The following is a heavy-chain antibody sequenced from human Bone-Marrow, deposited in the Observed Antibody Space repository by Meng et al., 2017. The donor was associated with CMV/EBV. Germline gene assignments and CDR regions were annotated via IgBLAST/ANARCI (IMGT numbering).Heavy chain of an antibody. D-gene: IGHD3-16*01. V-gene: IGHV1-46*01. CDR1: GYTFTSYY. CDR2: INPRSGGT. CDR3: ARKAMRAYYFDY. J-gene: IGHJ4*02. Sequence: ASVKVSCKASGYTFTSYYVHWVRQAPGQGLEWMGIINPRSGGTSYLGNFLGRVTMTRDTSTSTVYMDLSSLTSADTAVYYCARKAMRAYYFDYCVQGTLVTVSS.